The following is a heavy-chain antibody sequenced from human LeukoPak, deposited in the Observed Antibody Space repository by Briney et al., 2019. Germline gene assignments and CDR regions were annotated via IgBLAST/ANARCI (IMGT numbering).Heavy chain of an antibody. D-gene: IGHD3-10*01. J-gene: IGHJ3*02. V-gene: IGHV4-38-2*02. CDR1: DYSISSGYGYY. CDR3: AVTSGSYDPYAFDI. CDR2: IYHSGIT. Sequence: SETLSLTCTVSDYSISSGYGYYWGWIRQPPGKGLEWIGNIYHSGITYYNHFNSSLKSRVTISIDTSKNQFSLRLTSVTAADTAVYYCAVTSGSYDPYAFDIWGQGTMVTVSS.